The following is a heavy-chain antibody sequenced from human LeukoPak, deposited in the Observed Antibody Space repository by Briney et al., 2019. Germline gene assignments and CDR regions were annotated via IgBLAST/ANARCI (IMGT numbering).Heavy chain of an antibody. Sequence: PSETLSLTCAVYGGSFSGYYWSWIRHPPGKGLEWIGEINHSGSTNYNPSLNSRVTISVDTSKNQFSLKLSSVTAADTAVYYWARGPSIVVVPAAIRSWFDPWGQGTLVTVSS. CDR2: INHSGST. CDR3: ARGPSIVVVPAAIRSWFDP. J-gene: IGHJ5*02. CDR1: GGSFSGYY. V-gene: IGHV4-34*01. D-gene: IGHD2-2*01.